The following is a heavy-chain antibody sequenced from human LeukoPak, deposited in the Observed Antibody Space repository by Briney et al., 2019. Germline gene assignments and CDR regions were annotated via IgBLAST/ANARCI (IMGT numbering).Heavy chain of an antibody. V-gene: IGHV4-61*02. CDR3: ARDQEAYCSSTSCYEYSYYMDV. CDR2: IYTSGST. D-gene: IGHD2-2*01. Sequence: SETLSLTCTVSGYSINSGYYWSWIRQPAGKGLEWIGRIYTSGSTNYNPSLKSRVTISVDTSKNQFSLKLSSVTAADTAVYYCARDQEAYCSSTSCYEYSYYMDVWGKGTTVTISS. CDR1: GYSINSGYY. J-gene: IGHJ6*03.